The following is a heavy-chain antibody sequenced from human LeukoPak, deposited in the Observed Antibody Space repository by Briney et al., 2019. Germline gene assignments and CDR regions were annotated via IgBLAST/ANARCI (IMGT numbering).Heavy chain of an antibody. V-gene: IGHV3-9*01. CDR2: INWNSVSI. J-gene: IGHJ3*02. Sequence: GGSLRLSCAASGFTFDNYAIHWVRQAPGKGLEWVSNINWNSVSIGYADSVKGRFTVSRDNAKNSLYLQMNSLRAEDTALYYCAKDSMTTVTTGAFDIWGQGKMVTVSS. D-gene: IGHD4-17*01. CDR1: GFTFDNYA. CDR3: AKDSMTTVTTGAFDI.